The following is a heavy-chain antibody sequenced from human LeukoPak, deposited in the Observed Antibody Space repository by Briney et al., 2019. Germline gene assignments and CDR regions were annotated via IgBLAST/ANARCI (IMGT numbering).Heavy chain of an antibody. Sequence: GPTVSVSYKASGHTFSIYDIRWVRQAPGQGLEWMVEIIPILGTANYAQKFQGRVTITADESTSTAYMELSSLRSEDTAVYYCARSPLRYYDSSGYYHEYFQHWGQGTLVTVSS. D-gene: IGHD3-22*01. CDR2: IIPILGTA. CDR3: ARSPLRYYDSSGYYHEYFQH. J-gene: IGHJ1*01. CDR1: GHTFSIYD. V-gene: IGHV1-69*13.